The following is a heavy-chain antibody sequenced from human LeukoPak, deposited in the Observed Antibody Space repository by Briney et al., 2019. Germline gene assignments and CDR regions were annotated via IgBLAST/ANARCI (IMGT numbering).Heavy chain of an antibody. V-gene: IGHV3-15*01. CDR3: TRDREVAGPDS. CDR1: GFTVSSNY. J-gene: IGHJ4*02. CDR2: IKSKVDGGTT. D-gene: IGHD6-19*01. Sequence: GGSLRLSCAASGFTVSSNYMSWVRQAPGKGLEWVGRIKSKVDGGTTDYAAAVEGRFTISRDDSENTLSLQMSSLKTDDTAVYYCTRDREVAGPDSWGQGTLVTVSS.